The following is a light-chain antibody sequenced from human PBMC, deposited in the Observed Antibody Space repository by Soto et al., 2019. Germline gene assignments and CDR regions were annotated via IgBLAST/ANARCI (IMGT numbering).Light chain of an antibody. CDR2: DAS. J-gene: IGKJ2*01. Sequence: EIVLTQSPATLSLSPGERATLSCRASQSVSRYVAWYQQIPGQAPRLLIFDASTRATGIPARFSGSGSGTDFTLTISSLEPEDFAVYFCQQRSTWPYTFGQGTKVDIK. V-gene: IGKV3-11*01. CDR3: QQRSTWPYT. CDR1: QSVSRY.